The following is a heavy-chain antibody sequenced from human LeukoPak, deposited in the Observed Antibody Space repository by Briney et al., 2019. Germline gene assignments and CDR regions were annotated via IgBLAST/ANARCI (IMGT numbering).Heavy chain of an antibody. CDR2: IYYSGNT. CDR1: GGSISTSAYY. Sequence: TLSLTCTVSGGSISTSAYYWSWIRQHPGKGLEWITPIYYSGNTYYNPSLKSRVTISIDTSKNQFSLNLTSVTAADTAVYYCARDLITMIRGVSTGGWLDPWGRGTLVTVSS. J-gene: IGHJ5*02. CDR3: ARDLITMIRGVSTGGWLDP. D-gene: IGHD3-10*01. V-gene: IGHV4-31*03.